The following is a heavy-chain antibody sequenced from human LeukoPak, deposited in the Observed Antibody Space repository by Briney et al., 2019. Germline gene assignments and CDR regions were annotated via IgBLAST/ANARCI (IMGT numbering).Heavy chain of an antibody. CDR3: ARSHYYYYYMDV. CDR1: GGSISSGSYY. V-gene: IGHV4-61*02. J-gene: IGHJ6*03. Sequence: PSETLSLTCTVSGGSISSGSYYWNWIRQPAGKGLEWIGRIYTSGSTNYNPSLKSRVTILVDTSKNQLSLKLSSVTAADTAVYYCARSHYYYYYMDVWGKGTTVTVSS. CDR2: IYTSGST.